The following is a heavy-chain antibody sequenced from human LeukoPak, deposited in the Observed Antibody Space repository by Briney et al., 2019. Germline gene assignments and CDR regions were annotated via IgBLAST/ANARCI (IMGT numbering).Heavy chain of an antibody. CDR3: ARQEWPTPYFEH. J-gene: IGHJ4*02. CDR2: IDYSGST. V-gene: IGHV4-59*08. CDR1: GGSVSGYY. Sequence: SETLSLTCTVSGGSVSGYYWSWIRQPPGKGLEWIGYIDYSGSTNYIPSLESRVTISVHTSKNQFSLNLSSVTAADTAVYYCARQEWPTPYFEHWGQGILVTVSS. D-gene: IGHD2-8*01.